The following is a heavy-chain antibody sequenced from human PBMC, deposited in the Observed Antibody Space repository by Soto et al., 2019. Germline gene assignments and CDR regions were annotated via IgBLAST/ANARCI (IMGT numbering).Heavy chain of an antibody. Sequence: TLYLNCSFSCNSIYISIFFWGWIRQPPGKGLEWIGSIYYSGSTYYNPSLKSRVTISVDTSKNQFSLKLSSVTAADTAVYYCARIFLWFGETLDPWGQG. CDR3: ARIFLWFGETLDP. V-gene: IGHV4-39*01. CDR2: IYYSGST. CDR1: CNSIYISIFF. D-gene: IGHD3-10*01. J-gene: IGHJ5*02.